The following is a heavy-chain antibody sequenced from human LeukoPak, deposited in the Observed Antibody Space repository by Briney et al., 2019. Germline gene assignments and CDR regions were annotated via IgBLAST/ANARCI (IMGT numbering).Heavy chain of an antibody. CDR2: INPNNGGT. Sequence: RVASVKVSCKASGYTFTGYYMHWVRQAPGQGLEWMGWINPNNGGTNYAQKFQGWVTMTRDTSISTAYMELSRLRSDDTAVYYCARARPYPYYYDTSGYSNVRPLPRESPFFDYWGQGTLVTVSS. D-gene: IGHD3-22*01. CDR1: GYTFTGYY. J-gene: IGHJ4*02. CDR3: ARARPYPYYYDTSGYSNVRPLPRESPFFDY. V-gene: IGHV1-2*04.